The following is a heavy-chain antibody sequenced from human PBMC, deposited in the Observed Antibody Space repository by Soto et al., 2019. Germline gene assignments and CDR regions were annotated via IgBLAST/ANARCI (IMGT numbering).Heavy chain of an antibody. J-gene: IGHJ6*02. Sequence: PSETLSLTCAVSGGSISSSNWWSWVRQPPGKGLEWIGEIYHSGSTNYNPSLKSRVTISVDKSKNQFSLRLSSVTAADTAVYYCVRDRIVVVPGYYYYYGMDVWGQGTTVTVSS. D-gene: IGHD2-2*01. CDR2: IYHSGST. V-gene: IGHV4-4*02. CDR1: GGSISSSNW. CDR3: VRDRIVVVPGYYYYYGMDV.